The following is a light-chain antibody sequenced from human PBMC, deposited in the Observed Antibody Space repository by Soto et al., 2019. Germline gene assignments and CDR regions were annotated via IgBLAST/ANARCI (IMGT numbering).Light chain of an antibody. CDR2: EGS. Sequence: QSALNQPASVSGSPGQSITISCTGISSDVGSYNLVSWYQQHPGKAPKVMIYEGSKRPSGVSNRFSGSRPGNTASLTISGLQAEDEAHYYCSSYAGSSTHVVFGGGTKLTVL. CDR1: SSDVGSYNL. CDR3: SSYAGSSTHVV. J-gene: IGLJ2*01. V-gene: IGLV2-23*01.